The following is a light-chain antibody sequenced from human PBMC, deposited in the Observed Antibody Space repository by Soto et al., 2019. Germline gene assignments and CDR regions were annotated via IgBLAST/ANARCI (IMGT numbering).Light chain of an antibody. CDR2: GAS. CDR1: QSISTY. Sequence: DIQMTQSPSSLSASVGDRVTITCRASQSISTYLNWYQQKLGKAPKLLISGASSLQGGVPSRFSGSGSVTDFTLTISSLQPEDFATYYCQQGSFTLTFGGGTKLEIK. V-gene: IGKV1-39*01. CDR3: QQGSFTLT. J-gene: IGKJ4*01.